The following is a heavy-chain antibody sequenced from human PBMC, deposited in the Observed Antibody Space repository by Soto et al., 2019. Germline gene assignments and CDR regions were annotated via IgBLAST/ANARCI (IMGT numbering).Heavy chain of an antibody. V-gene: IGHV3-23*01. CDR3: AKVDVSTAGSFDY. J-gene: IGHJ4*02. Sequence: GGSLKLSCVASVVTFSRHCLSWVRQAPGKGLEWVSTINPSGDSTFYADSVKGRFTISRDNSKNTVYLQMNSLSVGDTAVYLCAKVDVSTAGSFDYWGQGALVNVSS. D-gene: IGHD6-13*01. CDR1: VVTFSRHC. CDR2: INPSGDST.